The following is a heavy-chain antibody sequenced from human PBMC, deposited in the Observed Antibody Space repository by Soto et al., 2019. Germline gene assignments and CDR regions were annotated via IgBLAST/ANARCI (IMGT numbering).Heavy chain of an antibody. Sequence: GESLKISCKGSGYSFSNYWIGWVRQMPGKGLEWMGIIFPRDSDTRYSPSFQGQVTISADKSISTAYLQWSSLKASDTAMYYCARIMVRGVITYSRDYHGMDVWGQGTTVTVSS. V-gene: IGHV5-51*01. CDR1: GYSFSNYW. J-gene: IGHJ6*02. CDR3: ARIMVRGVITYSRDYHGMDV. D-gene: IGHD3-10*01. CDR2: IFPRDSDT.